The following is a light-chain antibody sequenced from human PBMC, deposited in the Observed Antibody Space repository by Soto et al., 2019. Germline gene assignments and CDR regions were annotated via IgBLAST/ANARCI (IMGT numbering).Light chain of an antibody. V-gene: IGKV1-12*01. CDR3: QQANSFPLT. Sequence: DIQMTQSASCVSASVGERVSITYRASQGISNWLAWYQQKPGRAPKLLIYTGSSLQSGVPSRFSGTGSGTDFTLTISSLQPEDVATYYCQQANSFPLTFGGGTKVEIK. CDR2: TGS. CDR1: QGISNW. J-gene: IGKJ4*01.